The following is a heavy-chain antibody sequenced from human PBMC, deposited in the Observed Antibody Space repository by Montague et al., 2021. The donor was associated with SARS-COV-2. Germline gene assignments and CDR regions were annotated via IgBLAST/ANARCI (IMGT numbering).Heavy chain of an antibody. J-gene: IGHJ6*02. CDR1: GGSISSYY. CDR2: IYYSGST. CDR3: ARGDVVVVAANDHYYGMDV. D-gene: IGHD2-15*01. Sequence: SETLSLTCTVSGGSISSYYWSWIRQPPGKGLEWIGYIYYSGSTNYNPSLKSRVTISVDTSKNQFSLKLSSVTAADTAVYYCARGDVVVVAANDHYYGMDVWGQGTTVTVSS. V-gene: IGHV4-59*01.